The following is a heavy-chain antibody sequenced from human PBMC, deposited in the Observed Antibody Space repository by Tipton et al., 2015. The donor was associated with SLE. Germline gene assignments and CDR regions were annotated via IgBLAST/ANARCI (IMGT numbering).Heavy chain of an antibody. CDR1: GGSISSSSYY. V-gene: IGHV4-39*01. D-gene: IGHD5-12*01. J-gene: IGHJ3*02. Sequence: TLSLTCTVSGGSISSSSYYWGWIRPPPGKGLEWIGSIYYSGSTYYNPSLKSRVTISVDTSKNQFSLKLSSVTAADTAVYYCASKGYSGYANAFDIWGQGTMVTVSS. CDR3: ASKGYSGYANAFDI. CDR2: IYYSGST.